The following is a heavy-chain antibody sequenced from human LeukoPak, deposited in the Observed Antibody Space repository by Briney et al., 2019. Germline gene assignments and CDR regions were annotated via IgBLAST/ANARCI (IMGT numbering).Heavy chain of an antibody. D-gene: IGHD2-8*01. J-gene: IGHJ6*03. CDR3: ARAPIVLMVYARNYYYYYMDV. CDR2: IIPIFGTA. V-gene: IGHV1-69*05. CDR1: GGTFSSYA. Sequence: SVKVSCKASGGTFSSYAISLVRQAPGQGLEWIGGIIPIFGTANYAQKFQGRVTITTDESTSTAYMELSSLRSEDAAVYYCARAPIVLMVYARNYYYYYMDVWGKGTTVTVSS.